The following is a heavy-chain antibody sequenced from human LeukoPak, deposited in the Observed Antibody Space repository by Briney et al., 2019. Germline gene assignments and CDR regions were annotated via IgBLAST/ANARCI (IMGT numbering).Heavy chain of an antibody. D-gene: IGHD3-22*01. CDR2: INHSGST. CDR1: GGSFSGYY. Sequence: SETLSLTCAVYGGSFSGYYWSWIRQPPGKGLEWIGEINHSGSTYYNPSLKSRVTISVDTSKNQFSLKLSSVTAADTAVYYCARVYYDSSGYYHYYYYMDVWGKGTTVTVSS. J-gene: IGHJ6*03. V-gene: IGHV4-34*01. CDR3: ARVYYDSSGYYHYYYYMDV.